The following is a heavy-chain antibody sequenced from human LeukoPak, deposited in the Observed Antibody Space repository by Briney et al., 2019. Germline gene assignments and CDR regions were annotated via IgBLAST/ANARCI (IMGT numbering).Heavy chain of an antibody. J-gene: IGHJ4*02. D-gene: IGHD3-22*01. CDR3: ARVTADYYDSSGYYPY. CDR2: IKQDGSEK. CDR1: GFTFSSYW. Sequence: GGSLRLSCAASGFTFSSYWMSWVRQAPGKGLEWVANIKQDGSEKYYVDSVKGRFTISRDNAKNSLYLQMSSLRAEDTAVYYCARVTADYYDSSGYYPYWGQGTLVTVSS. V-gene: IGHV3-7*01.